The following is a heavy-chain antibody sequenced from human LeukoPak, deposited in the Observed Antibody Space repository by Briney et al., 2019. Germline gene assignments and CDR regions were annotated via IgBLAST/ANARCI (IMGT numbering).Heavy chain of an antibody. J-gene: IGHJ4*02. D-gene: IGHD1-20*01. CDR1: GFTFNTNA. CDR3: AKDGRDNWRPLPDY. Sequence: PGGSLRLSCAASGFTFNTNAMSWVRQAPGKGLEWVSGISGSGVNTYYAASVKGRFTISRDISKNTLYLQMNSLRAEDTAVYYCAKDGRDNWRPLPDYWGQGTLVTVSS. V-gene: IGHV3-23*01. CDR2: ISGSGVNT.